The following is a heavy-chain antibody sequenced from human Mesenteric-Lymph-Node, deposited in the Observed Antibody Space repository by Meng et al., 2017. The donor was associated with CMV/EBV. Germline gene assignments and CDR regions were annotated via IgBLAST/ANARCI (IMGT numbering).Heavy chain of an antibody. CDR2: IKQDGSEK. D-gene: IGHD2-2*01. Sequence: GESLKISCAASAFTFRNYWMSWVRQAPGKGLEWVANIKQDGSEKYYVDSVKGRFTISRDNAKNSLYLQMNSLRAEDTAVYYCARVPHCSSTSCYVVWFNPWGQGTLVTVSS. J-gene: IGHJ5*02. CDR1: AFTFRNYW. V-gene: IGHV3-7*01. CDR3: ARVPHCSSTSCYVVWFNP.